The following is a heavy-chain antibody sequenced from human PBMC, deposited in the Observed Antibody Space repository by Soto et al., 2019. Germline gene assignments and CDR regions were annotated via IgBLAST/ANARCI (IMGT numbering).Heavy chain of an antibody. CDR1: GFTFDDYA. Sequence: PGGSLRLSCAASGFTFDDYAMHWVRQAPGKGLEWVSGISWNSGSIGYADSVKGRFTISRDNAKNSLYLQMNSLRAEDTALYYCAKDRSNWNYFDYWGQGTLVTVSS. D-gene: IGHD1-1*01. V-gene: IGHV3-9*01. J-gene: IGHJ4*02. CDR2: ISWNSGSI. CDR3: AKDRSNWNYFDY.